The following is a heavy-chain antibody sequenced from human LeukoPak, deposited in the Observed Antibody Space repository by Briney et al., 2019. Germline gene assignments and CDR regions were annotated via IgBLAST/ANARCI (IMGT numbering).Heavy chain of an antibody. CDR1: GGSISSCY. D-gene: IGHD6-6*01. CDR3: ARGVHGRSYYFDY. J-gene: IGHJ4*02. CDR2: SYYSGST. Sequence: SETLSLTCTVSGGSISSCYGSWIRQPPGKGLECIGYSYYSGSTNYNPSLKSRVTISVDTSKNQFSLKLSSVTAADTAVYYCARGVHGRSYYFDYWGQGTLVTVSS. V-gene: IGHV4-59*01.